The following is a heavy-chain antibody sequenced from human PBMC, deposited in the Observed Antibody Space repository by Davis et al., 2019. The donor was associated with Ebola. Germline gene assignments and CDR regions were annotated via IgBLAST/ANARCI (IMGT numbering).Heavy chain of an antibody. CDR1: GGSISSYY. J-gene: IGHJ4*02. CDR3: ARTDYGDFTGGYYFDF. CDR2: IYTSGST. D-gene: IGHD4-17*01. V-gene: IGHV4-4*07. Sequence: MPSETLSLTCTVSGGSISSYYWSWIRQPAGKGLEWIGRIYTSGSTNYNPSLKSRVTMSVDTSKNQFSLKLSSVTAADTAVYYCARTDYGDFTGGYYFDFWGQGTRVTVSS.